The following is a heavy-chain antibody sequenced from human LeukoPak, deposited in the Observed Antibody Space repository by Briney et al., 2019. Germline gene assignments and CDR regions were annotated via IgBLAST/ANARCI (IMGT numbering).Heavy chain of an antibody. D-gene: IGHD3-10*01. V-gene: IGHV1-2*02. CDR3: ARGTMVRGVISYYYYYYMDV. J-gene: IGHJ6*03. CDR1: GYTFNNHD. Sequence: ASVKVSCKASGYTFNNHDINWVRQAPGQGLEWMGWINPNSGGTNYAQKFQGRVTMTRDTSISTAYMELSRLRSDDTAVYYCARGTMVRGVISYYYYYYMDVWGKGTTVTISS. CDR2: INPNSGGT.